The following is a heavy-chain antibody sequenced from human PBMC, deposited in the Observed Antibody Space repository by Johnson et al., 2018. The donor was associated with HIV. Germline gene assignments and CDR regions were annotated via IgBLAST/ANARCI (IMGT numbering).Heavy chain of an antibody. CDR2: IGTAGDT. D-gene: IGHD5-24*01. V-gene: IGHV3-13*01. CDR1: GFTFSSYD. Sequence: VQLVESGGGLVQRGGSLRFSCAASGFTFSSYDMHWVRQATGKGLEWVSGIGTAGDTYYPGSVTGRFTISRENAKNSLYLQMNSLRTEDPAVYYCARVSLYGSDAFDIWGQGTMVTVSS. CDR3: ARVSLYGSDAFDI. J-gene: IGHJ3*02.